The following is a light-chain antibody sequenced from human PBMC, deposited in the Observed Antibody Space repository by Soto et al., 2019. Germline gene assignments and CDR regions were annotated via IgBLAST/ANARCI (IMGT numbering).Light chain of an antibody. CDR1: QTINSNY. CDR2: GAS. CDR3: QQCDRSPWT. J-gene: IGKJ1*01. V-gene: IGKV3-20*01. Sequence: EIVLTQSPGTLSLSPGERATLSCRASQTINSNYLVWFQQKPGQAPRLLIYGASSRATGIPDRFSGSGSGRDFTLTISSLEPEDFAVYYCQQCDRSPWTFGQGTKVEIK.